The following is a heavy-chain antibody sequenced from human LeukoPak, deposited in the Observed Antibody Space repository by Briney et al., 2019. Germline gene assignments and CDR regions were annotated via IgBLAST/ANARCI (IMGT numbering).Heavy chain of an antibody. CDR2: IKSKTDGGTT. J-gene: IGHJ4*02. V-gene: IGHV3-15*01. CDR3: TTVTTYYDFWSGYWQDY. Sequence: GGSLRLSYAASGFTFSNAWMSWVRQAPGKGLEWVGRIKSKTDGGTTDYAAPVKGRFTISRDYSKNTLYLQMNSLKTEDTAVYYCTTVTTYYDFWSGYWQDYWGQGTLVTVSS. D-gene: IGHD3-3*01. CDR1: GFTFSNAW.